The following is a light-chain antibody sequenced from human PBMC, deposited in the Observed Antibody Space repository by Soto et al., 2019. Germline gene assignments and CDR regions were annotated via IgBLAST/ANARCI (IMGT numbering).Light chain of an antibody. Sequence: DIQMTQSPTSLYASVGDTVSLXCRTSQGIREYLAWYQQRAGKVPKLLIYGDSILQSGVQSRFSGRGSWTIFTITISSLEPEDFAVYSCQQRSDWPINFGQGTRLE. CDR1: QGIREY. CDR3: QQRSDWPIN. CDR2: GDS. J-gene: IGKJ5*01. V-gene: IGKV1-27*01.